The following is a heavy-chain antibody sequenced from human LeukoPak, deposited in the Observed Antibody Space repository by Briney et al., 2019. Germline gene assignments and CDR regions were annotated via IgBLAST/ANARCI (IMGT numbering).Heavy chain of an antibody. CDR3: VKDGGSGRPLDN. J-gene: IGHJ4*02. CDR2: IRYDGSNK. CDR1: GFTFSSYG. D-gene: IGHD3-10*01. V-gene: IGHV3-30*02. Sequence: GGSLRLSCAASGFTFSSYGMHWVRQAPGKGLEWVAFIRYDGSNKYYTGSVKGRFTVSRDNSKNTLYLQMNSLRVEDMAVYYCVKDGGSGRPLDNWGQGTLVTVSS.